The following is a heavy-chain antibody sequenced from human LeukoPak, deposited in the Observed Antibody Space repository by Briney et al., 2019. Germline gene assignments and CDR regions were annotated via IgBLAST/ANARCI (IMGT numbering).Heavy chain of an antibody. Sequence: PSQTLSLTCTVSGGSISSGGYYWSWIRQPPGKGLEWIGYIYYSGSTNYNPSLKSRVTMSVDTSKNQFSLKLSSVTAADTAVYYCARATTFSSSWFDYFDYWGQGTLVTVSS. CDR1: GGSISSGGYY. CDR2: IYYSGST. CDR3: ARATTFSSSWFDYFDY. J-gene: IGHJ4*02. V-gene: IGHV4-61*08. D-gene: IGHD6-13*01.